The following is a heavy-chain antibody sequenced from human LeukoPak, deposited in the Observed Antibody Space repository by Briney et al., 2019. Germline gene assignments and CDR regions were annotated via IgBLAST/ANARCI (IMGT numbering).Heavy chain of an antibody. J-gene: IGHJ4*02. CDR1: GFTVSSNY. CDR3: ARVFYGDYVGYYFDY. V-gene: IGHV3-66*01. D-gene: IGHD4-17*01. CDR2: IYSGGST. Sequence: GGSLRLSCAVSGFTVSSNYMSWVRQAPGKGLEWVSVIYSGGSTYYADSVKGRFTISRDNSKNTLYLQMNSLRAEDTAVYYCARVFYGDYVGYYFDYWGQGTLVTVSS.